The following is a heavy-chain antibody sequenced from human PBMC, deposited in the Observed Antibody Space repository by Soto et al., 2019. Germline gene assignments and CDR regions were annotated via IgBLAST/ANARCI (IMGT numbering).Heavy chain of an antibody. CDR1: GGSISSSSYY. CDR3: ARVVYGDYRYYYYYMDV. CDR2: IYYSGST. J-gene: IGHJ6*03. D-gene: IGHD4-17*01. Sequence: PSETLSLTCTVSGGSISSSSYYWGWIRQPPGKGLEWIGSIYYSGSTYYNPSLKGRVTISVDTSKNQFSLKLSSVTAADTAVYYCARVVYGDYRYYYYYMDVWGKGTTVT. V-gene: IGHV4-39*01.